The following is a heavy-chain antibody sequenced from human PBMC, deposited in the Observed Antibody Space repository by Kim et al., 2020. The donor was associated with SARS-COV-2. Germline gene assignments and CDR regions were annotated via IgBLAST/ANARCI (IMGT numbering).Heavy chain of an antibody. CDR3: ARVKGRYCGGDCYFAFGS. CDR1: GGSVSDPTYY. Sequence: SETLSLTCAVSGGSVSDPTYYWGWIRQPPGKGLEWIGSIYYAGATFYNPSLKSRVTISVDMSKNQFSLKLSSVTAADTAVYYCARVKGRYCGGDCYFAFGSWGQGTMATFSS. J-gene: IGHJ3*02. V-gene: IGHV4-39*07. D-gene: IGHD2-21*02. CDR2: IYYAGAT.